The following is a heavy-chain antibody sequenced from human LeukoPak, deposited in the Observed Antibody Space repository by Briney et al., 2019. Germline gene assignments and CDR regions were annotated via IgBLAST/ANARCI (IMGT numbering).Heavy chain of an antibody. D-gene: IGHD1-26*01. Sequence: SETLSLTCTVSGGSVKYYYWSWFRQPPGKGLEWIGYIHHSGSTNYNPSLKSRVTISVDTSKNQFSLKLSSVTAADTAVYYCARGGTRIVVGATWRYYFDYWGQGTLVTVSS. J-gene: IGHJ4*02. CDR2: IHHSGST. CDR3: ARGGTRIVVGATWRYYFDY. V-gene: IGHV4-59*02. CDR1: GGSVKYYY.